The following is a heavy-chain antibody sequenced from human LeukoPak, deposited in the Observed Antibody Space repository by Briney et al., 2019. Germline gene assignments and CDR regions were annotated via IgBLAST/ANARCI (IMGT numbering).Heavy chain of an antibody. D-gene: IGHD4-17*01. CDR1: GGSFSGYY. J-gene: IGHJ6*02. CDR3: ARGYGDYLLYYYYGMDV. Sequence: SETLSLTCAVYGGSFSGYYWSWIRQPPGKGLEWIGEINHSGSTNYNPSLKSRVTISVDASKNQFSLKLSSVTAADTAVYYCARGYGDYLLYYYYGMDVWGQGTTVTVSS. V-gene: IGHV4-34*01. CDR2: INHSGST.